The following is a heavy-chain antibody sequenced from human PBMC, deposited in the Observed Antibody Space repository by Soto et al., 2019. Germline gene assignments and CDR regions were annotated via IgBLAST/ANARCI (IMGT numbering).Heavy chain of an antibody. CDR2: VYYSAST. V-gene: IGHV4-38-2*01. J-gene: IGHJ4*02. Sequence: PPETLSLTCVVSGYSITSGYFCGWIRQPPGKGLEWIGSVYYSASTYYNPSLKSRVTVSVDTTKNQVSLKLTSVAAADTDVYYCARRDAILGHGGFEAAAILNWGQGTVVTVSS. D-gene: IGHD2-2*01. CDR1: GYSITSGYF. CDR3: ARRDAILGHGGFEAAAILN.